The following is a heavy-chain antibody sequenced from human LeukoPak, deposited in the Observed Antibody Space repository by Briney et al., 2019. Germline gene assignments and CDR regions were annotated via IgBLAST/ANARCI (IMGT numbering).Heavy chain of an antibody. CDR3: ARGGFYCGGDCYVDY. CDR2: INHSGST. CDR1: GGSFSPYY. Sequence: SETLSLTCAAYGGSFSPYYWSWIRQPPGKGLEWIGEINHSGSTNYNPSLKSRVTISVDTSKNQFSLRLSFVTAADTAVYYCARGGFYCGGDCYVDYWGQGTLVTVSS. D-gene: IGHD2-21*02. J-gene: IGHJ4*02. V-gene: IGHV4-34*01.